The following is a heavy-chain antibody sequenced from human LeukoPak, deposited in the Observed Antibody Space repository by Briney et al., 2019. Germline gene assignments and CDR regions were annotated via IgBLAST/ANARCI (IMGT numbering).Heavy chain of an antibody. CDR1: GFTFSSSD. Sequence: PGGSLRLSCAASGFTFSSSDLHWVRQAPGKGVEWVAVISYDGSNKYYADSVKGRLSISRDNSKNTLFLQMNSLRTEDTAMYYCVRDSGDGYKSLYYAMVVWGQGTTVTVSS. CDR3: VRDSGDGYKSLYYAMVV. D-gene: IGHD5-24*01. CDR2: ISYDGSNK. J-gene: IGHJ6*02. V-gene: IGHV3-30-3*01.